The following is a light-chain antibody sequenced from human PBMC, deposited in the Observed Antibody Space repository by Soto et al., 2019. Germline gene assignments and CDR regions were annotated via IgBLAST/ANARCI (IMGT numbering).Light chain of an antibody. V-gene: IGKV1-39*01. Sequence: DILMTQSPSTLSASVGDTVAITCRASQTVSSWVAWYQQKPGRAPKLLIYKASSLQSGVPSRFSGSGSGTDFTLTISSLQPEDFATYYCQQSYNTPLTFGPGTKVDIK. J-gene: IGKJ3*01. CDR1: QTVSSW. CDR2: KAS. CDR3: QQSYNTPLT.